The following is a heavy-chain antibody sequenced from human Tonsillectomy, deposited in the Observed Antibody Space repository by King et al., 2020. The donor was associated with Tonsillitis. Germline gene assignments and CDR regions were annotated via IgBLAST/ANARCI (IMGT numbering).Heavy chain of an antibody. CDR3: VGRGYSYGSPYY. CDR2: IYYSGST. V-gene: IGHV4-59*12. Sequence: QLQESGPGLVKPSETLSLTCTVSGGSISSYYWSWIRQPPGKGLEWIGYIYYSGSTNYNPSLKSRVTISVDTSKNQFSLKLSSVTAADTAVYYCVGRGYSYGSPYYWGQGTLVTVSS. D-gene: IGHD5-18*01. CDR1: GGSISSYY. J-gene: IGHJ4*02.